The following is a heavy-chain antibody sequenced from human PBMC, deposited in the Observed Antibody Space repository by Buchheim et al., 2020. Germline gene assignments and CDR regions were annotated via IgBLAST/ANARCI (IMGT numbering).Heavy chain of an antibody. CDR2: IRGGGSGT. CDR1: GFSFSSYA. Sequence: EVQLLESGGGLVQPGGSLRLSCAASGFSFSSYAMNWVRQAPGKGLEWVSAIRGGGSGTYYADSVKGRFTISRDNSENTLYLQMSSLRAEDTAVYYCAKSAFETGTYYGGKDFLDDWGQGTL. J-gene: IGHJ4*02. V-gene: IGHV3-23*01. D-gene: IGHD2/OR15-2a*01. CDR3: AKSAFETGTYYGGKDFLDD.